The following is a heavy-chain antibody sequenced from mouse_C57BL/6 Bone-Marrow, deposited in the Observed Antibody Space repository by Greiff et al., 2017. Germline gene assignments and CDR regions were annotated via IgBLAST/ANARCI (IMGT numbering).Heavy chain of an antibody. CDR2: IWSGGST. D-gene: IGHD2-4*01. Sequence: VKLMESGPGLVQPSQSLSITCTVSGFSLTSYGVHWVRQSPGKGLEWLGVIWSGGSTDYNAAFISRLSISKDNSKSQVFFKMNSLQADDTAIYYCARNSIYYDGFGLAYWGQGTLVTVSA. J-gene: IGHJ3*01. CDR1: GFSLTSYG. V-gene: IGHV2-2*01. CDR3: ARNSIYYDGFGLAY.